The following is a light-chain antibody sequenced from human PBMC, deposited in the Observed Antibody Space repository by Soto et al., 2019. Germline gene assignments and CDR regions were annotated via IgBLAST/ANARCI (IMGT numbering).Light chain of an antibody. CDR1: SSDVGGYNY. Sequence: QSVLTQPRSVSGSPGQSVTISCTGTSSDVGGYNYVSWYQQHPGKAPKLMIYDVSKRPSGVPDRFSGSKSGNTASLTITGLQAEDEADYYCQSYDSSLSGWVFGTGTKVTV. V-gene: IGLV2-11*01. CDR2: DVS. CDR3: QSYDSSLSGWV. J-gene: IGLJ1*01.